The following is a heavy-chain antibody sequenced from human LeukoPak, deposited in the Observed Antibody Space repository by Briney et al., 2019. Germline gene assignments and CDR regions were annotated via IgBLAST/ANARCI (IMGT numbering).Heavy chain of an antibody. J-gene: IGHJ6*03. V-gene: IGHV3-21*01. CDR3: SRDQVSGGPDDYYYYMDV. CDR1: GFTFSSYT. Sequence: GGSLRLSCAASGFTFSSYTMNWVRQAPGKGLEWVSSISSSGSYIYYADSVKGRFTISGDNSKNSLYLQMNSLRAEDTAVYYCSRDQVSGGPDDYYYYMDVWSKGTTVTISS. D-gene: IGHD3-3*01. CDR2: ISSSGSYI.